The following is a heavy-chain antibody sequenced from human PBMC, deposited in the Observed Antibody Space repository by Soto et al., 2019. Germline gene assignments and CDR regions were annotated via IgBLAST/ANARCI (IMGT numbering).Heavy chain of an antibody. CDR3: AKMPLCSGGSCYSYFQH. CDR2: ITGSNGNT. Sequence: EVQLLESGGGLVQPGGSLRLSCAASGFTFSSYAMSWVRQAPGKGLEWVSVITGSNGNTYYADSVKGRFTISRDNSNNTLYLRMNSLRAEDTAVYYCAKMPLCSGGSCYSYFQHWGQGTLVIVSS. D-gene: IGHD2-15*01. J-gene: IGHJ1*01. CDR1: GFTFSSYA. V-gene: IGHV3-23*01.